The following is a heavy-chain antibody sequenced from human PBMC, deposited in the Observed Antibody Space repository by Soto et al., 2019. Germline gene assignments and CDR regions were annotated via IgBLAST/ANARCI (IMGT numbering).Heavy chain of an antibody. CDR1: GYTFTSYG. D-gene: IGHD2-2*01. CDR2: ISAYNGNT. V-gene: IGHV1-18*04. CDR3: ASVNQLMPYWDYGMDV. Sequence: ASLKVSCKASGYTFTSYGISWVRQAPGQGLEWMGWISAYNGNTNYAQKLQGRVTMTTDTSTSTAYMELRSLRSDDTAVYYCASVNQLMPYWDYGMDVWGQGTTVTVSS. J-gene: IGHJ6*02.